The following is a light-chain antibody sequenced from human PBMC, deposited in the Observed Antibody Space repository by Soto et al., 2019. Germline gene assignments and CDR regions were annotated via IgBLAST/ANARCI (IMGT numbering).Light chain of an antibody. J-gene: IGKJ2*01. CDR1: QSIDSKY. Sequence: EIVLTQSPGTLSLSPGERATLSCRVSQSIDSKYLAWYQQKPGQAPRLLMYGASNRATGLPDMFSGSGSGTDFTLTISRLDPEDFAVFYCQHYDISRTFGPGTKLEIK. CDR2: GAS. V-gene: IGKV3-20*01. CDR3: QHYDISRT.